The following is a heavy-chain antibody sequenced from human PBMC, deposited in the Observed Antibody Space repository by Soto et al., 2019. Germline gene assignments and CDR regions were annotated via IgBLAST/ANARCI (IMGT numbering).Heavy chain of an antibody. Sequence: ASVKVSCKASGYTFTTYDINWVRQASGQGLEWMGWMNPDSGMTTYAQNFQGRVTMTRDTALSTAYMELSSLRSEDTAVYYCARGRGGQFDYWGQGTLVTVSS. CDR2: MNPDSGMT. V-gene: IGHV1-8*01. CDR1: GYTFTTYD. CDR3: ARGRGGQFDY. D-gene: IGHD3-16*01. J-gene: IGHJ4*02.